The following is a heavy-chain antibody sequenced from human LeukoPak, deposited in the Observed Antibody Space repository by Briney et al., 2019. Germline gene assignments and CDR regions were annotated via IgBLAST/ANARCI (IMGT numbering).Heavy chain of an antibody. V-gene: IGHV4-34*01. D-gene: IGHD6-13*01. CDR1: GGSFSGYY. Sequence: SETLSLTCAVYGGSFSGYYWSWIRQPPGKGLEWIGEINHSGSTNYNPSLKSRVTISVDTSKNQFSLKLSSVTAADTAVYYCARKTPRPGALAAAGTWYYYYYMDVWGKGTTVIISS. CDR3: ARKTPRPGALAAAGTWYYYYYMDV. J-gene: IGHJ6*03. CDR2: INHSGST.